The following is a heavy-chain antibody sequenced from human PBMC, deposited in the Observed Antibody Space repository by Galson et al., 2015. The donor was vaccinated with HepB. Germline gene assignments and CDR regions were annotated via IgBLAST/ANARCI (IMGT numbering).Heavy chain of an antibody. D-gene: IGHD2-21*02. J-gene: IGHJ4*02. Sequence: SCKASGYTFTSYGISWVRQAPGQGLEWMGWINAYNGNTNYAQKLQGRVTMTTDTSTSTAYMELRSLRSDDTAVYYCAREQVAYCGGDCSVDYWGQGTLVTVSS. CDR3: AREQVAYCGGDCSVDY. CDR1: GYTFTSYG. CDR2: INAYNGNT. V-gene: IGHV1-18*04.